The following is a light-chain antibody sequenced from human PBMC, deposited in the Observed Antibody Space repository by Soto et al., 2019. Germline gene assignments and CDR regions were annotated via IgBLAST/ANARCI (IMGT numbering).Light chain of an antibody. J-gene: IGKJ4*01. CDR1: QSVSSS. CDR2: DAS. V-gene: IGKV3-11*01. CDR3: QQRTNWPLT. Sequence: EVVLTQSPATLSLSPGERATLSCRASQSVSSSLAWYQQKPGQAPRLLIYDASNRATGIPARFSGSGSGTDFTLTISSLEPEDCAVYYCQQRTNWPLTFGGGTKVEI.